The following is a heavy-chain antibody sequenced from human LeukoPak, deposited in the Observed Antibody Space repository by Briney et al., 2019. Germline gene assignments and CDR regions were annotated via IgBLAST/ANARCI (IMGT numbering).Heavy chain of an antibody. CDR3: ARDLGYYYDSSGRFDY. V-gene: IGHV3-11*05. CDR1: GFTFSDYY. D-gene: IGHD3-22*01. Sequence: GGSLRLSCAASGFTFSDYYMSWIRQAPGKGLEWVSYMSSSSSYTNYADSVKGRFTISRDNAKNSLYLQMNSLRAEDTAVYYCARDLGYYYDSSGRFDYWGQGTLVTVSS. J-gene: IGHJ4*02. CDR2: MSSSSSYT.